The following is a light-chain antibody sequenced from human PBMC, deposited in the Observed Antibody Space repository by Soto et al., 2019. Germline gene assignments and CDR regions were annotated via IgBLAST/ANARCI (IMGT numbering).Light chain of an antibody. J-gene: IGKJ1*01. CDR1: QSVSRY. CDR2: DAS. V-gene: IGKV3-15*01. Sequence: EIVLTQSPATLSLSAGERATLSCRASQSVSRYLAWYQQKPGQAPRLLIYDASTRATGIPDRFSGSGSETEGTLTISSLKSEDGSVYYCQQYNNWTRTFGQGTKVDIK. CDR3: QQYNNWTRT.